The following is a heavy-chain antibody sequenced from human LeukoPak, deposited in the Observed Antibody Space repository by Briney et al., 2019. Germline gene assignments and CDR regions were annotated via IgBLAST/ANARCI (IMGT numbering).Heavy chain of an antibody. CDR1: GYTFTGYY. D-gene: IGHD5-24*01. Sequence: ASVKVSCKASGYTFTGYYMHWVRQAPGQGLEWMGRINPNSGGTNYAQKFQGRVTMTRDTSTSTVYMELSSLRSEDTAVYYCARDPHGMYYFDYWGQGTLVTVSS. CDR2: INPNSGGT. CDR3: ARDPHGMYYFDY. V-gene: IGHV1-2*06. J-gene: IGHJ4*02.